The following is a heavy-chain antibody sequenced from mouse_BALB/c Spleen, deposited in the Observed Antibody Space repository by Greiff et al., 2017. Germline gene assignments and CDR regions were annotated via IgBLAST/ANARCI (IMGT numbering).Heavy chain of an antibody. D-gene: IGHD1-1*01. J-gene: IGHJ3*01. CDR1: GYTFTNHW. Sequence: QVQLQQSGAELVRPGTSVKISCKASGYTFTNHWLGWVKQRPGHGLEWIGDIYPGGGYTNYNEKFKGKATLTADTSSSTAYMQLSSLTSEDSAVYFCAITTVVATPFAYWGQGTLVTVSA. CDR2: IYPGGGYT. V-gene: IGHV1-63*02. CDR3: AITTVVATPFAY.